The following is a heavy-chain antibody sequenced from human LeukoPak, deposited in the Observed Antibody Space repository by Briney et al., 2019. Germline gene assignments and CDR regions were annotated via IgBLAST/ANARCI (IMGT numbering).Heavy chain of an antibody. CDR3: ATDDSITMVRGVTGFDY. D-gene: IGHD3-10*01. CDR1: GFTFSSYG. Sequence: WGPLRLSCAASGFTFSSYGMHWVRQAPGKGLGGVAVIWYDGSNQYYADSVKGRFTISRDNSKNTLYLQMNSLRAEDTAVYYCATDDSITMVRGVTGFDYWGQGTLVTVSS. V-gene: IGHV3-33*01. CDR2: IWYDGSNQ. J-gene: IGHJ4*02.